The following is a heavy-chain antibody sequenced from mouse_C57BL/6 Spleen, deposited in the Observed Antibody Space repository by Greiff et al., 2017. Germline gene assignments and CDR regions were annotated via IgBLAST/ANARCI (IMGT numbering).Heavy chain of an antibody. Sequence: VQLQQSGAELARPGASVKMSCKASGYTFTSYAMHWVKQRPGQGLEWIGYINPSSGYTKYNQKFKDKATLTADKSSSTAYMQLSSLTSEDSAVYYCARNLAYDYDALFAYWGQGTLVTVSA. V-gene: IGHV1-4*01. CDR3: ARNLAYDYDALFAY. J-gene: IGHJ3*01. CDR1: GYTFTSYA. CDR2: INPSSGYT. D-gene: IGHD2-4*01.